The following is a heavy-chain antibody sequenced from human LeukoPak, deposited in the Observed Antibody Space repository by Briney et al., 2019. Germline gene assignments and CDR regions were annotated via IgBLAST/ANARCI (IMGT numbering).Heavy chain of an antibody. CDR2: VDPEDGET. Sequence: ASVKVSCKVSGYTFTDYYMHWVQQAPGKGLEWMGLVDPEDGETIYAEKFQGRVTITADTSTDTAYMELSSLRSEDTAVYYCATDRSVGSGSYYSFDYWGQGTLVTLSS. V-gene: IGHV1-69-2*01. CDR1: GYTFTDYY. D-gene: IGHD3-10*01. CDR3: ATDRSVGSGSYYSFDY. J-gene: IGHJ4*02.